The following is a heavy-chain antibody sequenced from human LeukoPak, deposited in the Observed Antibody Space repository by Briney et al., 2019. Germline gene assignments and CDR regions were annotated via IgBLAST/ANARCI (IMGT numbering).Heavy chain of an antibody. J-gene: IGHJ5*02. Sequence: SVKVSCKASGGTFSSYAINWVRQAPGQGLEWMGGIIPDIGTAKYAQKFQGRVTITADKSTTTAFVEVRSLRSENTAVYYCARDLSVVRGVNNWFDPWGQGTPVTVSS. CDR3: ARDLSVVRGVNNWFDP. CDR2: IIPDIGTA. D-gene: IGHD3-10*01. CDR1: GGTFSSYA. V-gene: IGHV1-69*06.